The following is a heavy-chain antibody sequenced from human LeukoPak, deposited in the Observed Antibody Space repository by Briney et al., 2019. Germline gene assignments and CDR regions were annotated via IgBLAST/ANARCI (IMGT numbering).Heavy chain of an antibody. CDR3: ARGWYNSGYYCDY. D-gene: IGHD6-19*01. J-gene: IGHJ4*02. CDR1: GFSFNSFA. V-gene: IGHV3-48*03. CDR2: ISSSGSNI. Sequence: GGSLRLSCAASGFSFNSFAMSWVRQAPGKGLEWVSYISSSGSNIYYADSVKGRFTISRDNAKNSLYLQMNSLRAEDTAVYYCARGWYNSGYYCDYWGQGTLVTVSS.